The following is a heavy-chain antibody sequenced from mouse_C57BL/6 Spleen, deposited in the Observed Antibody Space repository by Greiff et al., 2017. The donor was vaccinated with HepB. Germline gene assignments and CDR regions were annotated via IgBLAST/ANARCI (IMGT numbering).Heavy chain of an antibody. CDR1: GFTFSSYG. V-gene: IGHV5-6*01. D-gene: IGHD1-1*01. Sequence: EVQLVESGGDLVKPGGSLKLSCAASGFTFSSYGMSWVRQTPDKRLEWVATISSGGSYTYYPDSVKGRFTISRDNAKNTLYLQMSSLKSEDTAMYDCARQYYYGSTWFAYWGQGTLVTVSA. J-gene: IGHJ3*01. CDR3: ARQYYYGSTWFAY. CDR2: ISSGGSYT.